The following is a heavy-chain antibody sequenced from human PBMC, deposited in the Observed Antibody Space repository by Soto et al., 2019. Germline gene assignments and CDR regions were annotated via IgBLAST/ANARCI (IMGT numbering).Heavy chain of an antibody. CDR3: ARGLVDTASTHDFDT. CDR1: GYSFISYW. D-gene: IGHD5-18*01. V-gene: IGHV5-51*01. Sequence: GESLKISCKGSGYSFISYWIGWVRQMPGKGLEWMGIIYPGDSDSRYSPSFQGQVSISVDKSISTAYLQWSSLKASDTAMYYCARGLVDTASTHDFDTWGQGTMVTVS. J-gene: IGHJ3*02. CDR2: IYPGDSDS.